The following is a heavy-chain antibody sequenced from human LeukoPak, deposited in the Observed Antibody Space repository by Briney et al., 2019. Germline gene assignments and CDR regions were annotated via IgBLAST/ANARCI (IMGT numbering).Heavy chain of an antibody. D-gene: IGHD6-19*01. J-gene: IGHJ4*02. CDR3: VRRDNTGWNYFDY. CDR1: GGSINSHY. Sequence: SETLSLTCTVSGGSINSHYWSWIRQPPGKGLEWIGDIYYKGSTNYNPSLKSQVTISVDTSKNHLSLKLTSVLAADTAIYYCVRRDNTGWNYFDYWGQGILVTVSS. V-gene: IGHV4-59*08. CDR2: IYYKGST.